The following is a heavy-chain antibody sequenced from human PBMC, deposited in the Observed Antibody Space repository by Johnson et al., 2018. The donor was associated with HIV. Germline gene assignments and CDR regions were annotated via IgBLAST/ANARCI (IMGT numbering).Heavy chain of an antibody. J-gene: IGHJ3*02. Sequence: QVQLLESGGGVVQPGRSLRLSCAASGFTFSSYAMHWVRQAPGKGLEWVAIISYDGTNKYYADSVKGRCTISRDNSKNTLYLQMNSLRAEDTAVYYFARVDRPDAYYRYAFDIWGQGTMVTVSS. CDR2: ISYDGTNK. CDR1: GFTFSSYA. V-gene: IGHV3-30*04. D-gene: IGHD3-16*01. CDR3: ARVDRPDAYYRYAFDI.